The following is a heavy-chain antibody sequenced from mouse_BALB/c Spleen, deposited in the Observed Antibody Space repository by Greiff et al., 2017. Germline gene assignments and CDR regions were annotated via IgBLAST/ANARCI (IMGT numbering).Heavy chain of an antibody. CDR3: ARSGWVYYAMDY. CDR2: ISSGSSTI. Sequence: EVKLEESGGGLVQPGGSRKLSCAASGFTFSSFGMHWVRQAPEKGLEWVAYISSGSSTIYYADTVKGRFTISRDNPKNTLFLQMTSLRSEDTAMYYCARSGWVYYAMDYWGQGTSVTVSS. D-gene: IGHD3-1*01. J-gene: IGHJ4*01. V-gene: IGHV5-17*02. CDR1: GFTFSSFG.